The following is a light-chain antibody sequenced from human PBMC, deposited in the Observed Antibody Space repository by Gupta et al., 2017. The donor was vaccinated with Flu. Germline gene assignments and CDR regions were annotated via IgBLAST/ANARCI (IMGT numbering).Light chain of an antibody. V-gene: IGLV3-25*02. CDR1: ALQKQY. CDR2: KDS. J-gene: IGLJ3*02. Sequence: SSALSQPPSGSVSPGQTARITCSGDALQKQYAYWYQPKPGQAPVLVIYKDSERPSGIPERFSGSSSGTTDTLTISGVQAEDEADYYCQSADSSGTYWVFGGGTKLTVL. CDR3: QSADSSGTYWV.